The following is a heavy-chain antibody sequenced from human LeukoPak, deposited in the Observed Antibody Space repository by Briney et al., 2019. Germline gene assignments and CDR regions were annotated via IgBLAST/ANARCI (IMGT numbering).Heavy chain of an antibody. Sequence: SETLSLTCSISGGSISGYYWSWIRQPPGKGLEWIGFVSYTGQTNYNPSLKSRVTISLGTSQNQFALKLTSVTAADTAVYYCARERGAISVAGAFDSWGQGALVSVSS. CDR2: VSYTGQT. D-gene: IGHD6-19*01. J-gene: IGHJ5*01. V-gene: IGHV4-59*01. CDR3: ARERGAISVAGAFDS. CDR1: GGSISGYY.